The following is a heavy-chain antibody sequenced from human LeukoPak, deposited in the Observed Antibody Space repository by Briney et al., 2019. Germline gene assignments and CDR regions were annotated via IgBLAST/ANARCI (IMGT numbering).Heavy chain of an antibody. Sequence: SETLSLTCTVSGGSISSYYWSWIRQPPGKGLEWIGYIYYSGSTNYNPSLKSRVTISVDTSKNQFSLKLSSVTAADTAVYYCARGLAIDYDFWSGYSWNWFDPWGQGTLVTVSS. CDR2: IYYSGST. CDR3: ARGLAIDYDFWSGYSWNWFDP. J-gene: IGHJ5*02. CDR1: GGSISSYY. V-gene: IGHV4-59*12. D-gene: IGHD3-3*01.